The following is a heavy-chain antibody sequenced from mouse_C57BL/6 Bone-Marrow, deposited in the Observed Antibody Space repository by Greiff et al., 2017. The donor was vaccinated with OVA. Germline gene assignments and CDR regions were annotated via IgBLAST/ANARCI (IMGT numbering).Heavy chain of an antibody. CDR2: ISSGSSTI. J-gene: IGHJ4*01. CDR3: ARDYSNRYYYAMDY. CDR1: GFTFSDYG. D-gene: IGHD2-5*01. V-gene: IGHV5-17*01. Sequence: EVQGVESGGGLVKPGGSLKLSCAASGFTFSDYGMHWVRQAPEKGLEWVAYISSGSSTIYYADTVKGRFTISRDNAKNTLFLQMTSLRSEDTAMYYCARDYSNRYYYAMDYWGQGASVTVAS.